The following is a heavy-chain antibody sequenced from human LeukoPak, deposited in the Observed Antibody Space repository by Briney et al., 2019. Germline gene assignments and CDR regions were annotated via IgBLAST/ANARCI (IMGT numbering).Heavy chain of an antibody. CDR1: GFTLSSNY. J-gene: IGHJ4*02. CDR3: AREPGYKTGFDY. Sequence: PGGSLRPSCAASGFTLSSNYMSWVRQAPGKGLEWVSVIYSGVSTYYADSVKGRFTISRDNSKNTLYLQMNSLRAEDTAVYYCAREPGYKTGFDYWGQGTLVTVSS. CDR2: IYSGVST. V-gene: IGHV3-53*01. D-gene: IGHD1-1*01.